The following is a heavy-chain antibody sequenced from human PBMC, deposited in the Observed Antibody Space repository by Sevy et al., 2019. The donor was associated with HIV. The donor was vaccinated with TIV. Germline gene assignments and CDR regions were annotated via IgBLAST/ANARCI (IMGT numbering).Heavy chain of an antibody. V-gene: IGHV3-30-3*01. Sequence: GGSLRLSCAASGFTFSSYAMHWVRQAPGKGLEWVAVISYDGSNKYYADSVKGRFTISRDNSKNTLYLQMNSLRAEDTAVYYCAREVAASTLGGRVRRPGAFDIWGQGTMVTVSS. J-gene: IGHJ3*02. CDR3: AREVAASTLGGRVRRPGAFDI. CDR1: GFTFSSYA. D-gene: IGHD6-13*01. CDR2: ISYDGSNK.